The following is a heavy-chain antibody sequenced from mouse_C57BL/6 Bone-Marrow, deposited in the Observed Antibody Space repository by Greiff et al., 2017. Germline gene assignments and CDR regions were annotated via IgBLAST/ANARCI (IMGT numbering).Heavy chain of an antibody. J-gene: IGHJ1*03. CDR2: IDPSDSYT. V-gene: IGHV1-69*01. Sequence: QVQLQQPGAELVMPGASVKLSCKASGYTFTSYWMHWVKQRPGQGLEWIGEIDPSDSYTNYNQKFKGKSTLTVDKSSSTAYMQLSSLTSEDSAVYYFAREMIYYGYDGYFDVWGTGTTVTVSS. D-gene: IGHD2-2*01. CDR1: GYTFTSYW. CDR3: AREMIYYGYDGYFDV.